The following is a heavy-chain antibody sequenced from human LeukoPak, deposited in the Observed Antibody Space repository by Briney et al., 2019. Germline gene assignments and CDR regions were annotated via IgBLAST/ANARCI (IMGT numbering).Heavy chain of an antibody. D-gene: IGHD3-16*01. CDR1: GGSISSGDYY. CDR3: ARDVVGEDHYPFFDY. CDR2: IYYSGST. Sequence: SETLPLTCTVSGGSISSGDYYWSWIRQPPGKGLEWIGYIYYSGSTYYNPSLKSRVTISVDPSKNQFSLKLSSVTAADTAVYYCARDVVGEDHYPFFDYWGQGTLVTVSS. J-gene: IGHJ4*02. V-gene: IGHV4-30-4*01.